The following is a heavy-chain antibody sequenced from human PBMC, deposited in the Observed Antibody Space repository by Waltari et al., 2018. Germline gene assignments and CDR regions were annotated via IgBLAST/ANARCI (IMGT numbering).Heavy chain of an antibody. V-gene: IGHV1-8*01. CDR2: MNPNSGNT. D-gene: IGHD3-3*01. CDR1: GYSFTNYD. Sequence: QVQLVQSGAEVKKPGASMQVSCKASGYSFTNYDINWIRQAPGQGPEWMGWMNPNSGNTGYAQKFQDRVSMTRNTSINTAYMELSSLGFEDTAVYYCARGGGSVRFLEYLNYWGQGTLVTVSS. J-gene: IGHJ4*02. CDR3: ARGGGSVRFLEYLNY.